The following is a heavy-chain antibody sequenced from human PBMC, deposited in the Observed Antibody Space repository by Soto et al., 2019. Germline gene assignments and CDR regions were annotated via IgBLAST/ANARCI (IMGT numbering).Heavy chain of an antibody. J-gene: IGHJ4*02. D-gene: IGHD6-13*01. CDR2: IYYSGST. CDR3: ARGGPYSSSWYYFDY. CDR1: GGSISSYY. V-gene: IGHV4-59*01. Sequence: SETLSLTCTVSGGSISSYYWSWIRQPPGKGLEWIGYIYYSGSTNYNPSLKSRVTISVDTSKNQFSLKLSSVTAADTAVYYCARGGPYSSSWYYFDYWGQGTLVTVSS.